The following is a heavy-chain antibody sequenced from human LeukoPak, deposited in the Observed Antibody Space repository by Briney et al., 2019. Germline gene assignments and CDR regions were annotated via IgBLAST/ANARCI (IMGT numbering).Heavy chain of an antibody. J-gene: IGHJ4*02. Sequence: ASVKVSCKASGGTFSSYAISWVRQAPGQGLEWMGWINPNSGGTNYAQKFQGWVTMTKDTSISTAYMELSRLRSDDTAVYYCARDREGSSYGLYYYFDYWGQGTLVTVSS. CDR3: ARDREGSSYGLYYYFDY. D-gene: IGHD5-18*01. CDR1: GGTFSSYA. CDR2: INPNSGGT. V-gene: IGHV1-2*04.